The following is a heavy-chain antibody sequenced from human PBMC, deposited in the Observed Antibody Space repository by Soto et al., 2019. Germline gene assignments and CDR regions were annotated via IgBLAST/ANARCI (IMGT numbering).Heavy chain of an antibody. V-gene: IGHV4-59*01. Sequence: SETLSLTCTVSGGSISSYYWSWIRQPPGKGLEWIGYIYYSGSTNYNPSLKSRVTISVDTSKNQFSLKLSSVTAADTAVYYCAREGIAAAGTRPHAYFDYWGQGTLVTVSS. J-gene: IGHJ4*02. D-gene: IGHD6-13*01. CDR2: IYYSGST. CDR1: GGSISSYY. CDR3: AREGIAAAGTRPHAYFDY.